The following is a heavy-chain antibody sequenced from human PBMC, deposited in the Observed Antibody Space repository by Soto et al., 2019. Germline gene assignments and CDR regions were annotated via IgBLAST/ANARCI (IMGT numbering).Heavy chain of an antibody. D-gene: IGHD6-13*01. V-gene: IGHV1-18*01. CDR1: GYTFTSYG. CDR3: ATEAVGIPQVYYYGMDV. J-gene: IGHJ6*02. CDR2: ISAYNGNT. Sequence: GASVKVSCKASGYTFTSYGISWVRQAPGQGLEWMGWISAYNGNTNYAQKLQGRVTMTTDTSTSTAYMELRSLRSDDTAVYYCATEAVGIPQVYYYGMDVWGQGTTVTVSS.